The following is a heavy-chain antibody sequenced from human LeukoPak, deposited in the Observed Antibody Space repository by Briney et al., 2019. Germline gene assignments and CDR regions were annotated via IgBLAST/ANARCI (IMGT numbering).Heavy chain of an antibody. Sequence: PPGRSLRLSCAASGFTFSSYGMHWVRQAPGKGLEWVAVIWYDGSNKYYADSVKGRFTISRDNSKNTLYLQMNSLRAEDTAVYYCARGSDCSGGSCYSYWYFDLWGRGTLVTVSS. CDR1: GFTFSSYG. J-gene: IGHJ2*01. CDR3: ARGSDCSGGSCYSYWYFDL. D-gene: IGHD2-15*01. V-gene: IGHV3-33*01. CDR2: IWYDGSNK.